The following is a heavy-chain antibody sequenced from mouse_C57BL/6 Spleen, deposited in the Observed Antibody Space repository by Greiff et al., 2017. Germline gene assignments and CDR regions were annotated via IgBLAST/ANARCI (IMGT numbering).Heavy chain of an antibody. CDR1: GYSITSGYY. D-gene: IGHD1-1*01. V-gene: IGHV3-6*01. J-gene: IGHJ1*03. CDR2: ISYDGSN. CDR3: ARETYYYGSSYGGFDV. Sequence: DVQLQESGPGLVKPSQSLSLTCSVTGYSITSGYYWNWIRQFPGNKLEWMGYISYDGSNNYNPSLKNRISITRYTSKNQFFLKLNSVTTEDTATYYGARETYYYGSSYGGFDVWGTGTTVTVSS.